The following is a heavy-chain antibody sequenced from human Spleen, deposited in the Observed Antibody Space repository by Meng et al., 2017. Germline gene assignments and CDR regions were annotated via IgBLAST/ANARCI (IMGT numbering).Heavy chain of an antibody. CDR2: ISYDGSNE. V-gene: IGHV3-30*01. J-gene: IGHJ4*02. Sequence: GESLKISCAASGFTFSRYSMHWVRQAPGKGLECVAFISYDGSNEYYADSVKGRFTISRDNTKNSLYLQMNSLRTEDTALYYCAKDYYDSSGYPPLFDYWGQGTLVTVSS. D-gene: IGHD3-22*01. CDR1: GFTFSRYS. CDR3: AKDYYDSSGYPPLFDY.